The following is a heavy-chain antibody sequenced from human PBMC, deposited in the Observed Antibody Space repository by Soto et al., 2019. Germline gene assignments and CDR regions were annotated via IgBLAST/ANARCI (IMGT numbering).Heavy chain of an antibody. CDR3: AATRYSSGWYYYYGMDV. D-gene: IGHD6-19*01. V-gene: IGHV1-58*01. CDR1: GFTFTSSA. Sequence: QMQLVQSGPEVKKAGTSVKVSCKASGFTFTSSAVQWVRQARGQRLEWIGWIVVGSGNTNYAQKFQEGVTSSRDMSTSTAYMELSSLRSEDTAVYYCAATRYSSGWYYYYGMDVWGQGTTVTVSS. J-gene: IGHJ6*02. CDR2: IVVGSGNT.